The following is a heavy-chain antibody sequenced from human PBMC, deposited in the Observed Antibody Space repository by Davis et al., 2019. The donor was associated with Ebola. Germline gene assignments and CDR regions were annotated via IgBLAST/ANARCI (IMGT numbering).Heavy chain of an antibody. J-gene: IGHJ4*02. CDR3: ARDLWVQQVGYFDY. Sequence: GESLKISCAASGFTFSSYGMHWVRQATGKGLEWVSAIGTAGDTYYPGSVKGRFTISRENAKNSLYLQMNSLRAEDTAVYYCARDLWVQQVGYFDYWGQGTLVTVSS. D-gene: IGHD6-13*01. CDR2: IGTAGDT. V-gene: IGHV3-13*01. CDR1: GFTFSSYG.